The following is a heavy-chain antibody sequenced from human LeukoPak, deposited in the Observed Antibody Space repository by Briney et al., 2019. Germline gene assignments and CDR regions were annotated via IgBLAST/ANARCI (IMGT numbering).Heavy chain of an antibody. D-gene: IGHD6-13*01. J-gene: IGHJ4*02. Sequence: PGESLRLSCAASGFTFSSYSMNWVRQAPGKGLEWVSYISSSSSTIYYADSVKGRFTISRDNAKNSLYLQMNSLRAEDTAVYYCARGKAAAGTARGSFDYWGQGTLVTVSS. CDR1: GFTFSSYS. CDR2: ISSSSSTI. CDR3: ARGKAAAGTARGSFDY. V-gene: IGHV3-48*04.